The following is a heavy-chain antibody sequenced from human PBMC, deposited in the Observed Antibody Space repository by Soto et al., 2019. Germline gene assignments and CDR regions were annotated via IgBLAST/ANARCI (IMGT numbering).Heavy chain of an antibody. CDR3: AKLVRADVRRSDLDH. J-gene: IGHJ4*02. CDR2: FYYSGPS. V-gene: IGHV4-39*01. Sequence: ETLSLTCTVSGPSITALSANWDRLRQTRAKGLEWIGTFYYSGPSSQNTPLRRRITIAGDTSEKQFSMNLRSVTAADSGVYSCAKLVRADVRRSDLDHWGQGTLVTVSS. CDR1: GPSITALSAN. D-gene: IGHD1-26*01.